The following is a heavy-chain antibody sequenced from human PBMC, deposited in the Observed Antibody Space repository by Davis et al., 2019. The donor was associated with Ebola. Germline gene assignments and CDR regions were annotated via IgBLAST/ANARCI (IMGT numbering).Heavy chain of an antibody. J-gene: IGHJ4*02. CDR1: VFTFSGSA. D-gene: IGHD3-22*01. CDR3: AKVRKYYYDSSGYYSRYFDY. Sequence: ESLKISCAPSVFTFSGSAMHWVRQASGKGLEWVRRLRSKANSYATAYAASVKGRFTIPRDDSKNTAYLQMNSLKTEDTAVYYCAKVRKYYYDSSGYYSRYFDYWGQGTLVTVSS. CDR2: LRSKANSYAT. V-gene: IGHV3-73*01.